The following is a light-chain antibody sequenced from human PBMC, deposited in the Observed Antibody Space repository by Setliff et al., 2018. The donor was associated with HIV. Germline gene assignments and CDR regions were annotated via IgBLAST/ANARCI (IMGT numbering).Light chain of an antibody. V-gene: IGLV2-14*01. CDR2: ELR. CDR3: SSYAITNTLP. J-gene: IGLJ1*01. CDR1: SSDVGGYNY. Sequence: QSVLTQPASVSGSPGQSITITCTGTSSDVGGYNYVSWYQQHPGKAPKLIIYELRNRPSGVSNRFSGSKSGNTASLTISGLQAEDEGDYYCSSYAITNTLPFGTGTKVTVL.